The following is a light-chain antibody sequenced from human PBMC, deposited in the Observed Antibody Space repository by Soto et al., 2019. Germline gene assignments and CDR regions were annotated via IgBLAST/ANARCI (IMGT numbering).Light chain of an antibody. V-gene: IGKV1-5*01. CDR1: QSISSW. Sequence: DIQMTQSPSTLSASVGDRVTITCRASQSISSWLAWYQQKPGKAPKLLIYDASSLEGGVPSRFSGSGSGTEFTLTISSLQPDDFATYYCQQYNSYSYTFGQGTKLEIK. J-gene: IGKJ2*01. CDR2: DAS. CDR3: QQYNSYSYT.